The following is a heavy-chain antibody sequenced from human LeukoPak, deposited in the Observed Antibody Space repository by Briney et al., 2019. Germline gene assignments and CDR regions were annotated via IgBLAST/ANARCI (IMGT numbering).Heavy chain of an antibody. V-gene: IGHV1-58*01. CDR2: IVVGSGNT. CDR1: GFTFTSSA. CDR3: AAEDPYYYDSSGYYSY. J-gene: IGHJ4*02. Sequence: SVKVSCTASGFTFTSSAVQWVRQARGQRLEWIGWIVVGSGNTNYAQKFQERVTITRDMSTSTAYMELSSLRSEDTAVYYCAAEDPYYYDSSGYYSYWGQGTLVTVSS. D-gene: IGHD3-22*01.